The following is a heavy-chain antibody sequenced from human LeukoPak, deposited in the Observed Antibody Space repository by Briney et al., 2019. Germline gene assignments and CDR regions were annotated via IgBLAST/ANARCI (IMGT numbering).Heavy chain of an antibody. CDR1: GFTFSDYT. D-gene: IGHD1-26*01. V-gene: IGHV3-33*01. J-gene: IGHJ4*02. Sequence: GGSLRLSCAASGFTFSDYTIHWVRQAPGKGLEWVAVIWYDGSDKYYADSVKGRFTISRDNSKNTLYLQMNSLRAEDTAMYYCATNSGSPGGYWGQGTLVTVSS. CDR2: IWYDGSDK. CDR3: ATNSGSPGGY.